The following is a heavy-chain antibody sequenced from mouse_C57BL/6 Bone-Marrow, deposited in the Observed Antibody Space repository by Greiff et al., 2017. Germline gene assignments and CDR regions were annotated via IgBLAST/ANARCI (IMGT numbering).Heavy chain of an antibody. J-gene: IGHJ4*01. CDR1: GFNITDYY. V-gene: IGHV14-4*01. Sequence: VQLKESGAELVRPGASVKLSCTASGFNITDYYMHWVKQRPEQGLEWIGWIDPDNGDTEYASKFQGKATITAATSSNTAYLQLSSLTSEDTAVYYCTSFLDYAMDYWGQGTSGTVSS. CDR2: IDPDNGDT. D-gene: IGHD1-2*01. CDR3: TSFLDYAMDY.